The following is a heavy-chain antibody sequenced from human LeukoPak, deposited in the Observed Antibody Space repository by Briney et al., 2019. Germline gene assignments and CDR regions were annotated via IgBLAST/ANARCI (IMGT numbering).Heavy chain of an antibody. D-gene: IGHD3-3*01. Sequence: PGGSLRLSCAASGFTFSTYSMNWVRQAPGKGLEWVSYISSTGTMYYADSVKGRFTISRDNAKNTLYLQMNSLRAEDTAVYYCARDIKYDFWSGYLYWGQGTLVTVSS. CDR1: GFTFSTYS. J-gene: IGHJ4*02. V-gene: IGHV3-48*04. CDR3: ARDIKYDFWSGYLY. CDR2: ISSTGTM.